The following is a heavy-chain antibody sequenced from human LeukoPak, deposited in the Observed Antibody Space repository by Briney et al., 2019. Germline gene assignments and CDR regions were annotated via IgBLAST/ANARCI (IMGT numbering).Heavy chain of an antibody. CDR3: AKGNSIAVSAFFDY. V-gene: IGHV3-43*01. D-gene: IGHD6-19*01. Sequence: GGSLRLSCAASGFTFDDYTMSWVRHAPGKDLEWVALISWDGDYTYYADSVKGRFTISRDNSKDSLYLQMNSLRTEDTALYYCAKGNSIAVSAFFDYWGQGTLVTVSS. CDR2: ISWDGDYT. CDR1: GFTFDDYT. J-gene: IGHJ4*02.